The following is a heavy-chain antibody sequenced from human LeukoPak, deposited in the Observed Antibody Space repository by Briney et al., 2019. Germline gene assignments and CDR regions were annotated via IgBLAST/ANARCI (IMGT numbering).Heavy chain of an antibody. CDR2: IYYSGRT. Sequence: SETLSFTCTVSGGSISSYYWSWIRQPPGKGLEGIGYIYYSGRTNYNPSLKSRVTISVDTSKNQFSLKLSSVTAADTAVYYCARASKHIVVVTDWGQGTLVTVSS. CDR1: GGSISSYY. V-gene: IGHV4-59*01. CDR3: ARASKHIVVVTD. D-gene: IGHD2-21*02. J-gene: IGHJ4*02.